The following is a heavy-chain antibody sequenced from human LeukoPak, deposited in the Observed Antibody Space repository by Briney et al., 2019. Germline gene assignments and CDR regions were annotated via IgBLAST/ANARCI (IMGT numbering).Heavy chain of an antibody. J-gene: IGHJ4*02. D-gene: IGHD5-18*01. CDR3: ARGYSCGYSDD. V-gene: IGHV3-74*01. CDR1: GFTFSRYW. CDR2: INSDGSGT. Sequence: PGGSLRLSCAASGFTFSRYWMHWVRQAPGKGLVWVSRINSDGSGTTYADSVKGRFTISRVNAKNTLYLQMHSLRAEDTAVYYWARGYSCGYSDDSGQGTLVTVSS.